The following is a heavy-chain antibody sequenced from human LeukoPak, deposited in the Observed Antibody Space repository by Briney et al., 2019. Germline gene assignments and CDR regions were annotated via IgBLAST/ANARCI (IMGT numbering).Heavy chain of an antibody. CDR2: IYSGGST. V-gene: IGHV3-53*01. J-gene: IGHJ4*02. Sequence: GGSLRLSCAASGFTVSSNYMSWVRQAPGKGLEWVSVIYSGGSTYYADSVKGRFTISRDNSKNTLYLQMNSLRAEDTAVYYCARVVWFGELFHKSYYFDYWGQGTLVTVSS. D-gene: IGHD3-10*01. CDR1: GFTVSSNY. CDR3: ARVVWFGELFHKSYYFDY.